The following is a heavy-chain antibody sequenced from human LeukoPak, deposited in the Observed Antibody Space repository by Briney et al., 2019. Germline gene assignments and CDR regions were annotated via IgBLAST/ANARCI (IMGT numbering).Heavy chain of an antibody. CDR2: MNPNSGNT. D-gene: IGHD5-18*01. V-gene: IGHV1-8*01. J-gene: IGHJ4*02. CDR1: GYTFTSYD. CDR3: AREGQLWPSFDY. Sequence: GSVKVSCKASGYTFTSYDINWVRQATGQGLEWMGWMNPNSGNTGYAQKFQVRVTMTKNTSISTAYMELSSLRSDDTAVYYCAREGQLWPSFDYWGQGTLVTVSS.